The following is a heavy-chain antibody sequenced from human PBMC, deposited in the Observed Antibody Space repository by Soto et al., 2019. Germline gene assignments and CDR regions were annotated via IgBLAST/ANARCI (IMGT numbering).Heavy chain of an antibody. CDR2: INAGNGNT. CDR1: GYTFTSYA. Sequence: GASVKVSFKASGYTFTSYAMHWVRQAPGQRLEWMGWINAGNGNTKYSQKFQGRVTITRDTSASTAYMELSSLRSEDTAVYYCARDPNHYDFWSGYYPEKYYFDYWGQGTLVTVSS. D-gene: IGHD3-3*01. CDR3: ARDPNHYDFWSGYYPEKYYFDY. V-gene: IGHV1-3*01. J-gene: IGHJ4*02.